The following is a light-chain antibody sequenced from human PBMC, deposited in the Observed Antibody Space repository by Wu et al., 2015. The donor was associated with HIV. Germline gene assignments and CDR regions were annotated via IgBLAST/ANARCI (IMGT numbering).Light chain of an antibody. CDR1: ESVNGY. Sequence: DIVLTQSPDTLSLSPGERATLSCRVSESVNGYLAWYQQRPGQPPILLIYGASSRAAGIPDRFSGSGSGTDFSLTISRLEPEDFAVYYCQQYGSSSITFGQGTRLEIK. CDR3: QQYGSSSIT. J-gene: IGKJ5*01. CDR2: GAS. V-gene: IGKV3-20*01.